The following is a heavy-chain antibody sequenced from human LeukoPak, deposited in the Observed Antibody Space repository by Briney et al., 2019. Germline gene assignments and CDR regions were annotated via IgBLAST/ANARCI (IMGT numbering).Heavy chain of an antibody. CDR1: GFTFSSYE. J-gene: IGHJ4*02. CDR2: MSSSGSTI. V-gene: IGHV3-48*03. CDR3: ARDRGSGYLDY. D-gene: IGHD3-16*01. Sequence: GGSLRLSCAASGFTFSSYEMNWVRQAPGKGLEWVSYMSSSGSTIYYADSVKGRFTISRDNAKSSLGLQMNSLRAEDTAVYYCARDRGSGYLDYWGQGTLVTVSS.